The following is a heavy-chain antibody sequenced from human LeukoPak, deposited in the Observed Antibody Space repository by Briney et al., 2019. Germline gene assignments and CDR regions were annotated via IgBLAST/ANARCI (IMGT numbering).Heavy chain of an antibody. CDR2: ISGSGGST. V-gene: IGHV3-23*01. J-gene: IGHJ4*02. D-gene: IGHD5-18*01. CDR3: AKGGYSYGYADY. CDR1: GFTFSSYA. Sequence: GSLRLSCAASGFTFSSYAMSWVRQAPGKGLEWVSAISGSGGSTYYADSVKGRFTISRDNSKNTLYLQMNSLRAEDTAVYYCAKGGYSYGYADYWGQGTLVTVSS.